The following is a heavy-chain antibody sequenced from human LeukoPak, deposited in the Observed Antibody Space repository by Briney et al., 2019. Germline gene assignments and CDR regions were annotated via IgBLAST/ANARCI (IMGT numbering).Heavy chain of an antibody. CDR2: IYYSGST. J-gene: IGHJ4*02. D-gene: IGHD3-10*01. CDR3: ARGTCNHFGESTGCDY. Sequence: SETLSLTCTVSGGSVSSGSYYWSWIRQPPGKGLEWIGYIYYSGSTNYNPSLKSRVTISVDTSKNQFSLKLSSVTAADTAVYYWARGTCNHFGESTGCDYWGQGTRVIVSS. CDR1: GGSVSSGSYY. V-gene: IGHV4-61*01.